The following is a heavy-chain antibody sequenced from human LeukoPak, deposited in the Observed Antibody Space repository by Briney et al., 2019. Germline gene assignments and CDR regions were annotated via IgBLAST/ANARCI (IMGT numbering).Heavy chain of an antibody. CDR1: GYTFTSYC. V-gene: IGHV1-46*01. J-gene: IGHJ4*02. CDR2: INPSGGST. D-gene: IGHD3-22*01. Sequence: ASVKVSCKASGYTFTSYCMHWVRQAPGQGLEWMGIINPSGGSTSYAQKFQGRVTMTRDTSTSTVYMELSSLRSEDTAVYYCARVFSSGPEWSARAFDYWGQGTLVTVSS. CDR3: ARVFSSGPEWSARAFDY.